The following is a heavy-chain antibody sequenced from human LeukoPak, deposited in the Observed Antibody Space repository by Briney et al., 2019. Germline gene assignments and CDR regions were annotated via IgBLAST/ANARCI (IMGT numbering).Heavy chain of an antibody. CDR2: ITTDGGST. J-gene: IGHJ4*02. D-gene: IGHD3-10*01. V-gene: IGHV3-74*03. Sequence: GGSLCLSCAASGFTFSSYWMHWVRQAPGKGLLWVSRITTDGGSTEYADSVKGRFTISRDNVKNTLYLQLNSLRAEDTAVYYCARDGGSDTPFDFWGQGTLVTVSS. CDR3: ARDGGSDTPFDF. CDR1: GFTFSSYW.